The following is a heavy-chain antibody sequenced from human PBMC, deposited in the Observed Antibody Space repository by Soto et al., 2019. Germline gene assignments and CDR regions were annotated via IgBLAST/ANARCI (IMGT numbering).Heavy chain of an antibody. J-gene: IGHJ4*02. CDR2: ITPFSGDV. CDR1: GNTFTYRY. D-gene: IGHD1-26*01. CDR3: ASGGAGSGPFTWELTDH. V-gene: IGHV1-45*02. Sequence: SVKVSCKALGNTFTYRYLHWVRQAPGQALEWMGWITPFSGDVHYAQKFQERVTITRDRSINTAYMQMSSLRSEDTAMYFCASGGAGSGPFTWELTDHRGQGTLVTVSS.